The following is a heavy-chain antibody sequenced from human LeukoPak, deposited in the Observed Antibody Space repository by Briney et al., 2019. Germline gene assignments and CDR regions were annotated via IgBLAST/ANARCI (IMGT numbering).Heavy chain of an antibody. CDR1: GGSISSSSYY. J-gene: IGHJ5*02. CDR3: ARQEGEDIVVVVAAGNWFDP. CDR2: IYYSGST. V-gene: IGHV4-39*01. Sequence: SETLSLTCTVSGGSISSSSYYWGWIRQPPGQGLEWIGSIYYSGSTYYNPSLKSRVTISVDTSKNQFSLKLSSVTAADTAVYYCARQEGEDIVVVVAAGNWFDPWGQGTLVTVSS. D-gene: IGHD2-15*01.